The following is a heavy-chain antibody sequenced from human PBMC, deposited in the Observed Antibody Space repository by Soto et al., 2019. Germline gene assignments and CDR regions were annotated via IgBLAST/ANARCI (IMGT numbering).Heavy chain of an antibody. V-gene: IGHV3-30*18. Sequence: GGSLRLSCAASRFTFSSYGMHWLRQAPGKGLEWVAVISYEGSDHYYADSVKGRFAVSRDNSKNTLFLQMNSLRAEDTAVYYCAKEHSGLYSRHYFDFWGQGTLVTVSS. D-gene: IGHD6-19*01. CDR2: ISYEGSDH. CDR1: RFTFSSYG. CDR3: AKEHSGLYSRHYFDF. J-gene: IGHJ4*02.